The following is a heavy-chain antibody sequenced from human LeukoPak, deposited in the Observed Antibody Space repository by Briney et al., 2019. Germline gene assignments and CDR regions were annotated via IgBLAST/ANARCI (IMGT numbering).Heavy chain of an antibody. CDR1: GYTFTNYY. J-gene: IGHJ5*02. D-gene: IGHD5-12*01. V-gene: IGHV1-46*01. CDR3: AREHSGYDS. CDR2: INPSGGST. Sequence: ASVKVSCKASGYTFTNYYMHWMRQAPGQGLEWMGIINPSGGSTNYAQKFQGRVTMTRDTSTSTVYMELSSLRSEDTAVYYCAREHSGYDSWGQGTLLTVSS.